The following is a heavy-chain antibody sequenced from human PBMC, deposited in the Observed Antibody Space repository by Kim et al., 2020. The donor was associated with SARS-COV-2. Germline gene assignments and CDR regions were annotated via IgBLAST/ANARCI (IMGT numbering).Heavy chain of an antibody. V-gene: IGHV3-48*02. D-gene: IGHD6-13*01. CDR3: AREYSSSWYSNDY. J-gene: IGHJ4*02. Sequence: YADSVKGRFTISRDNAKNSLYLQMNSLRDEDTAVYYCAREYSSSWYSNDYWGQGTLVTVSS.